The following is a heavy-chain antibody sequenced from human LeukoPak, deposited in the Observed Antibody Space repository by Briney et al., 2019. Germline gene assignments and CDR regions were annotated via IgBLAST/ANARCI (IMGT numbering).Heavy chain of an antibody. CDR3: ARIYSSSSSRGAFDI. D-gene: IGHD6-6*01. J-gene: IGHJ3*02. CDR1: GGSFSGYY. V-gene: IGHV3-23*01. CDR2: ISGSGGST. Sequence: ETLSLTCAVYGGSFSGYYWSWVRQAPGKGLEWVSAISGSGGSTYYADSVKGRFTISRDNSKNTLYLQMNSLRAEDTAVYYCARIYSSSSSRGAFDIWGQGTMVTVSS.